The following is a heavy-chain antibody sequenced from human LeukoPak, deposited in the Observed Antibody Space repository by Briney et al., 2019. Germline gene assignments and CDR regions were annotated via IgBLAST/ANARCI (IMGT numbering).Heavy chain of an antibody. CDR2: IYPGDSDT. J-gene: IGHJ5*02. V-gene: IGHV5-51*01. CDR3: ARLSDGASNWFDP. Sequence: IYPGDSDTRYSPSFQGQVTISADKSISTAYLQWSSLKASDTAMYYCARLSDGASNWFDPWGQGTLVTVSS. D-gene: IGHD5-24*01.